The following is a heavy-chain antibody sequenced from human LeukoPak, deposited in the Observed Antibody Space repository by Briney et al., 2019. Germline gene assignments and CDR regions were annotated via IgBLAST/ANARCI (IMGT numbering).Heavy chain of an antibody. V-gene: IGHV5-51*01. Sequence: GESLKISCKGSGYSFTSYWIGWVRQMPGKGLEWMGIIYPGDSDTRYSPSFQGQVTISADKSITTAYLQWSSLKASDTAIYYCARRYYDILTGYYQYFDYWGQGTLVTVSS. CDR1: GYSFTSYW. CDR2: IYPGDSDT. CDR3: ARRYYDILTGYYQYFDY. J-gene: IGHJ4*02. D-gene: IGHD3-9*01.